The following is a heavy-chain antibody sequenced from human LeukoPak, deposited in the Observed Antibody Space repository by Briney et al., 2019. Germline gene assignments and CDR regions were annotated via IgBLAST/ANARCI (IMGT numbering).Heavy chain of an antibody. CDR3: ARHGYDILTGHLGFDP. V-gene: IGHV4-38-2*02. Sequence: PSETLSLTCTVSGSSISSDYYWGWIRQPPGKGLDWIGNIYHSGSTHYNPSLQGRVTISLHKSKNQFSLKLSSVTAADTAVYYCARHGYDILTGHLGFDPWGQGTLVTVSS. J-gene: IGHJ5*02. CDR2: IYHSGST. D-gene: IGHD3-9*01. CDR1: GSSISSDYY.